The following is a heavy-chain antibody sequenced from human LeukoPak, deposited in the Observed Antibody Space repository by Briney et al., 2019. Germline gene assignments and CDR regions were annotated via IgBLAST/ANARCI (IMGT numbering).Heavy chain of an antibody. CDR2: ISSSSGYT. CDR3: ARISSYGFDL. D-gene: IGHD5-18*01. V-gene: IGHV3-11*03. J-gene: IGHJ3*01. Sequence: PGGSLRLSCAASGFTFTDWYMSWIRQAPGKGLEWVSYISSSSGYTIYADSLKGRFTTSRDNTKKSLYLQMNSLRVEDTAVYYCARISSYGFDLWGQGTMATVSS. CDR1: GFTFTDWY.